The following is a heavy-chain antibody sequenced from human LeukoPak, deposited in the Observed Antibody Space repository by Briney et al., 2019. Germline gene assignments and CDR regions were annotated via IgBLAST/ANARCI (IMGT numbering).Heavy chain of an antibody. V-gene: IGHV3-30-3*01. CDR3: ARGTNWGQRCYYYYGMDV. CDR2: ISYDGSNK. J-gene: IGHJ6*02. D-gene: IGHD7-27*01. Sequence: GRSLRLSCAASGFTFSSYAMHWVRQAPGKGLEWVAVISYDGSNKYYADSVKGRFTISRDNSKNTLYLQMNSLRAEDTAVYYCARGTNWGQRCYYYYGMDVWGQGTTVTVSS. CDR1: GFTFSSYA.